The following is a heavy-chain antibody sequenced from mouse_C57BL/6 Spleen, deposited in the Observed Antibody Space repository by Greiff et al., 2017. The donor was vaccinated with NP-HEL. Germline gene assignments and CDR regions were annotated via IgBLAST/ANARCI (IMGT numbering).Heavy chain of an antibody. V-gene: IGHV1-64*01. Sequence: VKLQQPGAELVKPGASVKLSCKASGYTFTSYWMHWVKQRPGQGLEWIGMINPNSGSTNYNEKFKSKATLTVDKSSSTAYMQLSSLTSEDAAIYYCARDDSFDYWGQGTPLTVSS. J-gene: IGHJ2*01. D-gene: IGHD2-4*01. CDR3: ARDDSFDY. CDR1: GYTFTSYW. CDR2: INPNSGST.